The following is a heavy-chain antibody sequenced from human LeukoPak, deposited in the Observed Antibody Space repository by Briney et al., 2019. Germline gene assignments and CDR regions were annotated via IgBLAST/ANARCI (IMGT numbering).Heavy chain of an antibody. Sequence: GGSLRLSCAASGFTFSTYAMSWVRQAPGKGLEWVSVISGSTDSTYYSDSVKGRFTISRDNSKNTLYLQMNSLRAEETAVYYCAKGGYDLWSGYSPNFDYWGQGTLVTVSS. D-gene: IGHD3-3*01. CDR1: GFTFSTYA. CDR2: ISGSTDST. J-gene: IGHJ4*02. CDR3: AKGGYDLWSGYSPNFDY. V-gene: IGHV3-23*01.